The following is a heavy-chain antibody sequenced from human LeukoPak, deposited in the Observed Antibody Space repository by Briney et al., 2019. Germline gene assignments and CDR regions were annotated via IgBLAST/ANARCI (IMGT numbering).Heavy chain of an antibody. V-gene: IGHV3-9*01. Sequence: PGGSLRLSCAASGFTFDDYAMHWVRHAPGKGLEWVSGISWNSGSIVYADSVKGRFTISRDNAKNSLYLQMNSLRAEDTALYYCATGCSTTSCYRAFDPWGQGTLVTVSS. CDR2: ISWNSGSI. CDR3: ATGCSTTSCYRAFDP. D-gene: IGHD2-2*01. CDR1: GFTFDDYA. J-gene: IGHJ5*02.